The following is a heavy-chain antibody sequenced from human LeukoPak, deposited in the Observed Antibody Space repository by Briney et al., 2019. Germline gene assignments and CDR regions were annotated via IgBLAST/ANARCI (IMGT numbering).Heavy chain of an antibody. CDR3: AREGNYYVSSGNDAFDI. J-gene: IGHJ3*02. CDR1: GGSISSGSYY. CDR2: IYTSGST. V-gene: IGHV4-61*02. Sequence: SETLSLTCTVSGGSISSGSYYWSWIRQPAGKGLEWIGRIYTSGSTNYNPSLKSRVTISVDTSKNQFSLKLSSVTAADTAVYYCAREGNYYVSSGNDAFDIWGQGTMVTVSS. D-gene: IGHD3-22*01.